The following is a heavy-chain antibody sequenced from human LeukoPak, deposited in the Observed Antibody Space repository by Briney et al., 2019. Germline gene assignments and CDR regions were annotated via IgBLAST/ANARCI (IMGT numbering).Heavy chain of an antibody. J-gene: IGHJ4*02. D-gene: IGHD2-2*01. Sequence: ASVKVSCKASGYTFTSYGISWVRQAPGQGLERMGWISAYNGNTNYAQKLQGRVTMTTDTSTSTAYMELRSLRSDDTAVYYCAVRIPAATTLDYWGQGTLVTVSS. V-gene: IGHV1-18*01. CDR2: ISAYNGNT. CDR3: AVRIPAATTLDY. CDR1: GYTFTSYG.